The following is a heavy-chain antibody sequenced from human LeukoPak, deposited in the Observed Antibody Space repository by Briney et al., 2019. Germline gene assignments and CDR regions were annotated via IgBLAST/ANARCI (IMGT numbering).Heavy chain of an antibody. CDR2: IYPGDSDT. Sequence: GESLKVSCKGFGYSFTTYWIAWVRQMPGKGLEWMGIIYPGDSDTRYGPSSQGQVTISADKSTNTAYLQWSSLKASDTAMYYCARHVDSSSWENFDYWGQGTLVTVSS. CDR3: ARHVDSSSWENFDY. D-gene: IGHD3-22*01. J-gene: IGHJ4*02. CDR1: GYSFTTYW. V-gene: IGHV5-51*01.